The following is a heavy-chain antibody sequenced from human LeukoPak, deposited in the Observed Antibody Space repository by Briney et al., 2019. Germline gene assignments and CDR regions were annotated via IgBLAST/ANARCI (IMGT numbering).Heavy chain of an antibody. V-gene: IGHV4-59*08. Sequence: PSETLSLTCTVSGGSISSSYWSWIRQPPGKGPGWIAFGYYDGTTEYNPSLKSRVTVSIDTSKKQFSLTLSSVTAADTAMYYCARHGRSSDWYAAFDLWGQGTMVTVSS. J-gene: IGHJ3*01. CDR1: GGSISSSY. CDR2: GYYDGTT. CDR3: ARHGRSSDWYAAFDL. D-gene: IGHD6-19*01.